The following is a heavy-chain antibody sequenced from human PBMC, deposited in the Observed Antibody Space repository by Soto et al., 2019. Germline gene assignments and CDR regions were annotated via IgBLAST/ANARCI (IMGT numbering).Heavy chain of an antibody. CDR2: VSIGGST. J-gene: IGHJ4*02. CDR3: AKRRGAGGHFDY. Sequence: DVQLLESGGGLVQPEGSLRLSCAASGFTFSSYAMGWVRQGPGKGLEWVAVVSIGGSTHYADSVRGRFTISRDNSKNTPSLQMISLTAEVTAVYFCAKRRGAGGHFDYCGQGAFVTVSS. D-gene: IGHD1-26*01. CDR1: GFTFSSYA. V-gene: IGHV3-23*01.